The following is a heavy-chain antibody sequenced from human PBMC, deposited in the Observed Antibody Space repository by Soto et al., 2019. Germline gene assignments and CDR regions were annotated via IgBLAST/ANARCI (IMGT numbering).Heavy chain of an antibody. CDR1: GGSISSYY. CDR3: ARVRYYDSSGYYSRDYYGMDV. CDR2: IYYSGST. J-gene: IGHJ6*02. D-gene: IGHD3-22*01. V-gene: IGHV4-59*01. Sequence: SETLSLTCTVSGGSISSYYWSWIRQPPGKGLEWIGYIYYSGSTNYSPSLKSRVTISVDTSKNQFSLKLSSVTAADTAVYYCARVRYYDSSGYYSRDYYGMDVWGQGTTVTVSS.